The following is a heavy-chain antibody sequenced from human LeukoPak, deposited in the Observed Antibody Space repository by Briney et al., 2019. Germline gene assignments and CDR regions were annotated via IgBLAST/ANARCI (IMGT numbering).Heavy chain of an antibody. J-gene: IGHJ6*03. CDR2: INPNSGGT. CDR3: ARGGLSYDFWSGPKVVGDYYMDV. CDR1: GYTFTGYY. Sequence: ASVKVSCKASGYTFTGYYMHWVRQAPGQGLEWMGWINPNSGGTNYAQKFQGRVTMTRDTSISTAYMELSRLRSDDTAVYYCARGGLSYDFWSGPKVVGDYYMDVWGKGTTVTVSS. V-gene: IGHV1-2*02. D-gene: IGHD3-3*01.